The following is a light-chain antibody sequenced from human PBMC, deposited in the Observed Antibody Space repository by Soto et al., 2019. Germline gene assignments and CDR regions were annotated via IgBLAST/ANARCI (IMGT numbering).Light chain of an antibody. CDR2: EVT. V-gene: IGLV2-8*01. J-gene: IGLJ2*01. Sequence: QSALTQPPSASGSPGQSVAISCTGTSSDVGRYNYVAWFQQHPGKVPKLIIYEVTKRPSGVPDRFSGSKSGNTASLTVSGLQPEDEADYYCSSFAGSTYPVVFGGGTKLTVL. CDR1: SSDVGRYNY. CDR3: SSFAGSTYPVV.